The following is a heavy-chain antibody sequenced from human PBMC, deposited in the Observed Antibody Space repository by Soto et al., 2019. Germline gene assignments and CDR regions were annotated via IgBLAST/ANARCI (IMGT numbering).Heavy chain of an antibody. CDR3: ASDHPPLGY. CDR1: GYTFTSYG. V-gene: IGHV1-18*01. CDR2: ISAYNGNT. J-gene: IGHJ4*02. Sequence: QVQLVQSGAEVKKPGASVKVSCKASGYTFTSYGISGVRQAPGQGLEWMGWISAYNGNTNYAQKLQGRVTMTTATPASAAYMELRSLRSGDTAVYYCASDHPPLGYWGQGTLVTVSS.